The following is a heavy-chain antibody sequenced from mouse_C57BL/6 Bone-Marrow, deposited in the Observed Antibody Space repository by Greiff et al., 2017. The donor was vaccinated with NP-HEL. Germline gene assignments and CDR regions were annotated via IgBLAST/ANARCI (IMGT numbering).Heavy chain of an antibody. V-gene: IGHV3-6*01. CDR2: ISYDGSN. CDR1: GYSITSGYY. Sequence: EVKLMESGPGLVKPSQSLSLTCSVTGYSITSGYYWNWIRQFPGNKLEWMGYISYDGSNNYNPSLTNRISITRDTSKNQFFLKLNSVTTEDTATYYCAREGIYYDYDGFAYWGQGTLVTVSA. CDR3: AREGIYYDYDGFAY. J-gene: IGHJ3*01. D-gene: IGHD2-4*01.